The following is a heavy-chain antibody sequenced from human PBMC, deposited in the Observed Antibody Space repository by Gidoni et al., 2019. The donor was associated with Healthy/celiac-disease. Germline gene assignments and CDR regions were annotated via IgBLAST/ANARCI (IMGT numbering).Heavy chain of an antibody. CDR1: GFTFSSYS. CDR2: ISSSSSYI. D-gene: IGHD6-19*01. Sequence: EVQLVESGGGLVKPGGSLSLSCAASGFTFSSYSMNWVRQAPGKGLEWVASISSSSSYIYYADSVKGRFTISRDNAKNSLYLQMNSLRAEDTAVYYCARGADSSGWSLIDYWGQGTLVTVSS. J-gene: IGHJ4*02. CDR3: ARGADSSGWSLIDY. V-gene: IGHV3-21*01.